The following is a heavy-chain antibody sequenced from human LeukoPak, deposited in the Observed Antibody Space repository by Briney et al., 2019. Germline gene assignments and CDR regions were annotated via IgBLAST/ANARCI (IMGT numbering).Heavy chain of an antibody. CDR3: ARVGEYDSFDY. CDR2: INTDGSST. J-gene: IGHJ4*02. Sequence: GGSLTLSCAASGFTFSSYWMHWVRQAPGKGLVWVSRINTDGSSTSYADSVKGRFTISRDNAKNTLYLQMDSLRAEDTAVYYCARVGEYDSFDYWGQGTLVTVSS. V-gene: IGHV3-74*01. D-gene: IGHD1-1*01. CDR1: GFTFSSYW.